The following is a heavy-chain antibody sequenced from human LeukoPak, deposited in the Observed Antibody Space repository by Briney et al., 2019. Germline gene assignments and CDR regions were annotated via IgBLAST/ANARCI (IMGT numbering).Heavy chain of an antibody. Sequence: SETLSLTCTVSGGSISSYYWSWIRQPPGKGLEWIGYIYYSGSTNYNPSLKSRVTISVDTSKNQFSLKLSSVTAADTAVYYCARALFRTTVTPDPTNGALGYYYYGMDVWGQGTTVTVSS. CDR1: GGSISSYY. V-gene: IGHV4-59*01. D-gene: IGHD4-17*01. CDR3: ARALFRTTVTPDPTNGALGYYYYGMDV. J-gene: IGHJ6*02. CDR2: IYYSGST.